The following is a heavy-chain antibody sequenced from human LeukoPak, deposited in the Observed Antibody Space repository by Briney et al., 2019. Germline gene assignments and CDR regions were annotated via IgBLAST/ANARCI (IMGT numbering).Heavy chain of an antibody. CDR2: IDPGDSDT. CDR3: AKKGIAAADAFDI. J-gene: IGHJ3*02. V-gene: IGHV5-51*01. Sequence: GESLKISCKGSGYSFTSYWIGWVRQMPGKGLGWMGIIDPGDSDTRYSPSFQGQVTISADKSISTAYLQWNSVKASDTAMYYCAKKGIAAADAFDIWGQGTMVTVSS. CDR1: GYSFTSYW. D-gene: IGHD6-13*01.